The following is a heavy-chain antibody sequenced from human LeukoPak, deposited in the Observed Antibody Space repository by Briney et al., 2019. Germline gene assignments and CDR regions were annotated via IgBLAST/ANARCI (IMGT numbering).Heavy chain of an antibody. CDR3: SRVVDHDYGDYYLDY. V-gene: IGHV3-21*01. J-gene: IGHJ4*02. CDR1: GFTFSSYS. D-gene: IGHD4-17*01. CDR2: ISSSSSYI. Sequence: PGGSLRLSCAASGFTFSSYSMNWVRQAPGKGLKWVSSISSSSSYIYYADSVKGRFTISRDNAKNSLYLQMNSLRAEDTAVYYCSRVVDHDYGDYYLDYWGQGTLVTVSS.